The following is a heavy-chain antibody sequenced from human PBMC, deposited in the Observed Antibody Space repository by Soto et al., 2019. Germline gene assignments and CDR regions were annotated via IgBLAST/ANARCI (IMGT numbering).Heavy chain of an antibody. CDR3: ARDRLWFGELGFYYMDV. J-gene: IGHJ6*03. Sequence: GGSLRLSCAASGFTFSSYWMSWVRQAPGKGLEWVANIKQDGSEKYYVDSVKGRFTISRDNAKNSLYLQMNSLRAEDTAVYYCARDRLWFGELGFYYMDVWGKGTTVTVSS. CDR1: GFTFSSYW. V-gene: IGHV3-7*01. D-gene: IGHD3-10*01. CDR2: IKQDGSEK.